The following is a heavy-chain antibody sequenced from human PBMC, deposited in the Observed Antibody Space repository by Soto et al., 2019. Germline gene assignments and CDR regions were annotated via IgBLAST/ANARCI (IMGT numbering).Heavy chain of an antibody. CDR3: ARIRWSGNYPSYFDC. V-gene: IGHV3-23*01. Sequence: GGSLRLSCAASGFTFSSNAMTWVRQAPGKGLEWVSTLSGSGGSTYYADSVKGRFTISRDNSNNTLFLQMNSLRAEDTAVYYCARIRWSGNYPSYFDCWGQGTLVTVSS. D-gene: IGHD4-4*01. CDR2: LSGSGGST. J-gene: IGHJ4*02. CDR1: GFTFSSNA.